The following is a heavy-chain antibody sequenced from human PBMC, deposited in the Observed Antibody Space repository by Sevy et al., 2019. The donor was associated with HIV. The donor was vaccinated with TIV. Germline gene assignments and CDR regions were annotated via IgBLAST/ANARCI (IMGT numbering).Heavy chain of an antibody. CDR1: GIIFTTSG. CDR3: AKDFTGYNGMDV. V-gene: IGHV3-30*18. D-gene: IGHD1-1*01. CDR2: ISYHGRDK. Sequence: GGSLRLSCVVSGIIFTTSGMHWVRQAPGMGLEWMAVISYHGRDKFYADSVKGRATISRDNSKNILYLEMNSLRTEDTAVYYCAKDFTGYNGMDVWGQGTMVTVSS. J-gene: IGHJ6*02.